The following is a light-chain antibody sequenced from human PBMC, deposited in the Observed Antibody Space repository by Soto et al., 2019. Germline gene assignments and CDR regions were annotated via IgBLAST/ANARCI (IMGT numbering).Light chain of an antibody. CDR3: QQYVTSAYT. Sequence: VLTQSPGTLSLSPGEGATLSCSASQSVTSNYLARYQQKPGQAPRLLMYGASSRATGIPDRFSGSGSGTDCTLTISRLEREDFAVYYCQQYVTSAYTFGQGAKLEIK. CDR2: GAS. V-gene: IGKV3-20*01. CDR1: QSVTSNY. J-gene: IGKJ2*01.